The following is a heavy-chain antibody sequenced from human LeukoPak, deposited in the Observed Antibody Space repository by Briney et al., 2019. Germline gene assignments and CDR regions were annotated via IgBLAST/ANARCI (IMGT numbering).Heavy chain of an antibody. V-gene: IGHV4-4*07. J-gene: IGHJ4*02. Sequence: SETLSLTCTVSGGSISSHYWSWIRQPAGKGLEWIGRIYTSGSTNYNPSLKSRVTMSVDTSKNQFSLKLSSVTAADTAVYYCAKDFVVVPGNVNYFDYWGQGTLVTVSS. CDR3: AKDFVVVPGNVNYFDY. CDR2: IYTSGST. D-gene: IGHD2-21*02. CDR1: GGSISSHY.